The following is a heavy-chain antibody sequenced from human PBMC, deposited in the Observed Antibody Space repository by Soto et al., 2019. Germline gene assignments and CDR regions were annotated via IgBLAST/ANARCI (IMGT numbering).Heavy chain of an antibody. D-gene: IGHD3-3*01. Sequence: QVQLVQSGAEVKKPGASVKVSCKASGYTFTGYGISWVRQAPGQGLEWMGWISAYNGNTNYAQKLQGRVTMTTDTSTSTAYMELRSLRSDDTAVYYCARDVLRFLEWFPNWFDPWGQGTLVTVSS. CDR3: ARDVLRFLEWFPNWFDP. J-gene: IGHJ5*02. CDR2: ISAYNGNT. CDR1: GYTFTGYG. V-gene: IGHV1-18*01.